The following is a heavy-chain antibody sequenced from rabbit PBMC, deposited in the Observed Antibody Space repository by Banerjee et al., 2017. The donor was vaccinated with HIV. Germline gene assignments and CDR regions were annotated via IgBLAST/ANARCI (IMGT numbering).Heavy chain of an antibody. D-gene: IGHD2-1*01. Sequence: QTLEESGGGLVKPGASLTLTCTASGFDFSRGYDMCWVRQAPGKGLEWIACINAVTGKAVYASWAKGRFTISKTSSTTVTLQMTSLTAADTATYFCARGSATMTMVITGYYLNLWGPGTLVTVS. CDR2: INAVTGKA. CDR3: ARGSATMTMVITGYYLNL. CDR1: GFDFSRGYD. J-gene: IGHJ4*01. V-gene: IGHV1S40*01.